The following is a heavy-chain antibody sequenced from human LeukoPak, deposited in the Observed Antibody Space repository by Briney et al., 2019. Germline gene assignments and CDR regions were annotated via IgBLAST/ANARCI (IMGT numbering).Heavy chain of an antibody. Sequence: IGDINHSGSTNSNPSLNRRVTISVDTSKTQFSLKLSSVTAADTAVYYCARGRRGSSGPFDYWGQGTLVTVSS. CDR3: ARGRRGSSGPFDY. D-gene: IGHD6-19*01. J-gene: IGHJ4*02. CDR2: INHSGST. V-gene: IGHV4-34*01.